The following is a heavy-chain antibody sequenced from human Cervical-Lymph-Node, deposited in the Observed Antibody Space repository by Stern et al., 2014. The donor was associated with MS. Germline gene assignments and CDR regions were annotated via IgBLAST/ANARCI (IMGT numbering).Heavy chain of an antibody. Sequence: QLQLQESGPGLVKPSETLSLTCTVSGGSISSYYWSWIRQPPGKGLEWIGYIYYSGSTNYNPSLKSRVTISVDTSKNRFSLKLSSVTAADTAVYYCAWGYSSSWFGDWFDPWGQGTLVTVSS. CDR1: GGSISSYY. V-gene: IGHV4-59*01. CDR2: IYYSGST. CDR3: AWGYSSSWFGDWFDP. D-gene: IGHD6-13*01. J-gene: IGHJ5*02.